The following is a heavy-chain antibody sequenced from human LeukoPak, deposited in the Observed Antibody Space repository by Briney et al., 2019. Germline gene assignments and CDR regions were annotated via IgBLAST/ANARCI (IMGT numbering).Heavy chain of an antibody. D-gene: IGHD1-26*01. V-gene: IGHV4-59*01. Sequence: PSETLSLTCTVSGGSISSYYWSWIRQPPGKGLEWIGYIYYSGSTSYNPSLKSRVTISVDTSKNQFSLKLSSVTAADTAVYYCAREEALGSGSFDYWGQGTLVTVSS. CDR2: IYYSGST. CDR3: AREEALGSGSFDY. CDR1: GGSISSYY. J-gene: IGHJ4*02.